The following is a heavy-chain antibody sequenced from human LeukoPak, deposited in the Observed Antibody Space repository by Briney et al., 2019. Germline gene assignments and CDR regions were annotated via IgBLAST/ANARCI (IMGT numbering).Heavy chain of an antibody. J-gene: IGHJ4*02. CDR3: ASPLYTSSSGVGY. CDR1: GFTFSNYN. D-gene: IGHD6-6*01. V-gene: IGHV3-48*04. Sequence: GGSLRLSCAASGFTFSNYNMNWVRQAPGKGLEWVSYISSSSSTIFYADSVKGRFTISRDNAKNSLYLQMNSLRAEDTAVYYCASPLYTSSSGVGYWGQGTLVTVSS. CDR2: ISSSSSTI.